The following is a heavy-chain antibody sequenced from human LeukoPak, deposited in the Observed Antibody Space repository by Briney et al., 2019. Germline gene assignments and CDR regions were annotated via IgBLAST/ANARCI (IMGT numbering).Heavy chain of an antibody. D-gene: IGHD3-3*02. CDR2: IKSKTDGGTT. CDR1: GFTFSNAW. Sequence: GGFLRLSCAASGFTFSNAWMSWVRQAPGKGLEWVGRIKSKTDGGTTDYAAPVKGRFTISRDDSKNTLYLQMNSLKTEDTAVYYCTKTHFWSGYHDYWGQGTLVTVSS. J-gene: IGHJ4*02. CDR3: TKTHFWSGYHDY. V-gene: IGHV3-15*01.